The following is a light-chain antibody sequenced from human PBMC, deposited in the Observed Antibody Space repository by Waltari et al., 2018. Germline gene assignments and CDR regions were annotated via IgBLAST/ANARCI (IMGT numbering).Light chain of an antibody. Sequence: EIVMTQSPAILSVSPGERATLSCRASQSVSNNLAWYQQKPGQAPRLLIYGASTRATGVPARFSGSGSGKEFTLTISSLQSEDFAVYYCQQCNDWPRTFGQGTKVEIK. CDR1: QSVSNN. J-gene: IGKJ1*01. CDR2: GAS. V-gene: IGKV3D-15*01. CDR3: QQCNDWPRT.